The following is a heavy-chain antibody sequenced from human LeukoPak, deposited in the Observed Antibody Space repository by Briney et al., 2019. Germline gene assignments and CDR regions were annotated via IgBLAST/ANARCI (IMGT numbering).Heavy chain of an antibody. D-gene: IGHD1-26*01. Sequence: GGSLRLSCAASGFTFSTYWMHWVRQAPGKGLVWVSRINSDGSSTSYADSVKGRFTISRDNAKNTLYLEMNSLRAEDTAVYFCARDGVGASHDYWGQGTLVTVSS. CDR3: ARDGVGASHDY. CDR1: GFTFSTYW. V-gene: IGHV3-74*01. CDR2: INSDGSST. J-gene: IGHJ4*02.